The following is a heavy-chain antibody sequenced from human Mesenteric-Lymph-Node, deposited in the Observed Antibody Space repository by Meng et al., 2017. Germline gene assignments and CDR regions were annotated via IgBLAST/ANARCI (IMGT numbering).Heavy chain of an antibody. V-gene: IGHV4-30-4*01. D-gene: IGHD3-10*01. CDR1: GDSFNRPDYY. J-gene: IGHJ4*02. CDR3: LRGSGGSV. Sequence: VHRHAVAPARVSPSQSLSLTCTVSGDSFNRPDYYLSWIRLPPGEGLEMIGETPHRGSSAYNPFHKSRVSMSIDKSKNQFSLKLTSVTAADTAVYHCLRGSGGSVWGQGTLVTVSS. CDR2: TPHRGSS.